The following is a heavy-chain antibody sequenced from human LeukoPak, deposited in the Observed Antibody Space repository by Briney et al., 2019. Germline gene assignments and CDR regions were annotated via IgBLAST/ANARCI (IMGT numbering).Heavy chain of an antibody. CDR1: GGSISSYY. D-gene: IGHD1-26*01. Sequence: SETLSLTCTVSGGSISSYYWSWIRQPPGKGLEWIGYIYYSGSTNYNPSLKSRVTISVDTSKNQFSLKVSSVTAADTAVYYCARRVGDKDYFDYWGQGTLVTVSS. J-gene: IGHJ4*02. CDR3: ARRVGDKDYFDY. V-gene: IGHV4-59*01. CDR2: IYYSGST.